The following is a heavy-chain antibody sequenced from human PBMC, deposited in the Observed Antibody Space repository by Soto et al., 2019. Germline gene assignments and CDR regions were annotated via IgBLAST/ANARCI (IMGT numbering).Heavy chain of an antibody. Sequence: SVKVSCKASGCTFSSYAISWVRQAPGQGLEWMGGIIPIFGTANYAQKFQGRVTITADESTSTAYMELSSLRSEDTAVYYCARDGVRLRYFDWLLDYWGQGTLVTVSS. V-gene: IGHV1-69*13. CDR3: ARDGVRLRYFDWLLDY. D-gene: IGHD3-9*01. CDR1: GCTFSSYA. CDR2: IIPIFGTA. J-gene: IGHJ4*02.